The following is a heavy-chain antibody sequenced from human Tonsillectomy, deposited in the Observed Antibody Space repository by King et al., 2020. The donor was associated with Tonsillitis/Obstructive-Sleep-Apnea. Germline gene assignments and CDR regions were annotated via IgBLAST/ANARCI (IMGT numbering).Heavy chain of an antibody. Sequence: VQLQQWGAGLLKPSETLSLTCAVYGGSFSYYYWSWIRQSPGKGLEWIGEINHSGSTNYNPSLKSRVTISVDTSKNQLSLKLSSVTGADTAVYYCAKGPAHDILTGYDYYYYYGMDVWGQGTTVTVSS. CDR3: AKGPAHDILTGYDYYYYYGMDV. CDR2: INHSGST. CDR1: GGSFSYYY. D-gene: IGHD3-9*01. V-gene: IGHV4-34*01. J-gene: IGHJ6*02.